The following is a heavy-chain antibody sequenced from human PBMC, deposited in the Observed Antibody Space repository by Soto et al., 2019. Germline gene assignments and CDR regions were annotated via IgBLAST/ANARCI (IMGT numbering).Heavy chain of an antibody. J-gene: IGHJ6*02. CDR1: GGTFSSYT. Sequence: QVQLVQSGAEVKKPGSSVKVSCKASGGTFSSYTISWVRQAPGQGLEWMGRIIPILGIANYAQKFQGRVTITADKSTITAYMELSSLRSEDTAVYYCARPTHYYYYGMDVWGQGTTVTVSS. CDR2: IIPILGIA. V-gene: IGHV1-69*02. CDR3: ARPTHYYYYGMDV.